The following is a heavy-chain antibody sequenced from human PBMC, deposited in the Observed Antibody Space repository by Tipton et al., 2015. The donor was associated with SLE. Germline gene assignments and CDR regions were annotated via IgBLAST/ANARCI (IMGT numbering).Heavy chain of an antibody. J-gene: IGHJ4*02. D-gene: IGHD6-19*01. CDR3: ARDSSGWSFDY. CDR2: INHSGST. V-gene: IGHV4-34*01. Sequence: TLSLTCAVYGGSFSGYYWSWIRQPPGKGLEWIGEINHSGSTSYNPSLKRRVTISVDTSKNQFSLKLTSVTAADTAVYYCARDSSGWSFDYWGQGTLVTVSS. CDR1: GGSFSGYY.